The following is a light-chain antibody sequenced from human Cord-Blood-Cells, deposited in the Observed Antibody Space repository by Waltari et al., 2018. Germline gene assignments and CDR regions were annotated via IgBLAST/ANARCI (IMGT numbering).Light chain of an antibody. Sequence: QSALTQPASVSGSPGQSITISCTGTSSDVGGYNYVSWYQQHPGKAPKLMFYDVSKRPPGVSNRFSGSKSGNTASLNISGLQAEDEADYYCSSYTSSSTWVFGGGTKLTVL. V-gene: IGLV2-14*01. CDR1: SSDVGGYNY. CDR2: DVS. CDR3: SSYTSSSTWV. J-gene: IGLJ3*02.